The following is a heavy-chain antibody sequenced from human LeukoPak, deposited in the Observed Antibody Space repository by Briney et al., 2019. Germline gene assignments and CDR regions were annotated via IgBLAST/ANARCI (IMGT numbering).Heavy chain of an antibody. J-gene: IGHJ4*02. CDR1: GFTFSGYY. CDR3: ARESRDTAWSLDL. D-gene: IGHD1-1*01. Sequence: ASVKVSSKASGFTFSGYYMHWVRQAPGQGFEWMGWINPNSGGTNFAQKFQGRVTMTRDTSINTVYMELSSLGSDDTAVYYCARESRDTAWSLDLWGQGTLVTFSS. V-gene: IGHV1-2*02. CDR2: INPNSGGT.